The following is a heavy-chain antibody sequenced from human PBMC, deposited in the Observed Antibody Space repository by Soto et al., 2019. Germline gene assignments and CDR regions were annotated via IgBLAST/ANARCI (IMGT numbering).Heavy chain of an antibody. CDR3: ARVFRGGDADWFDP. V-gene: IGHV1-3*01. Sequence: QVQLVQSGAEVKKPGASVKVSCKASGYTFTSYAMHWVRQAPGQRLEWMGWINAGNGNTKYSQKFQGRVTITRDTSASTAYMELSSLRSEDTAVYYCARVFRGGDADWFDPWGQETLVTVSS. CDR1: GYTFTSYA. CDR2: INAGNGNT. J-gene: IGHJ5*02. D-gene: IGHD2-21*02.